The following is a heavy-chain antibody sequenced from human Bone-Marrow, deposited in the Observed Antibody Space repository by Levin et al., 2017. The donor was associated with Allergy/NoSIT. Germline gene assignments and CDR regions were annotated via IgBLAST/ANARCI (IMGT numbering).Heavy chain of an antibody. CDR1: GDSIRSSSYY. Sequence: SQTLSLTCSVSGDSIRSSSYYWGWIRQPPGKGLEWIGTIFYSGNTYYNPSLKSRVTLSVDTSKNQFSLKLASVTAADTAVYYCAREDASGRFVDYWGQGTLVIVSS. V-gene: IGHV4-39*07. J-gene: IGHJ4*02. CDR2: IFYSGNT. D-gene: IGHD3-10*01. CDR3: AREDASGRFVDY.